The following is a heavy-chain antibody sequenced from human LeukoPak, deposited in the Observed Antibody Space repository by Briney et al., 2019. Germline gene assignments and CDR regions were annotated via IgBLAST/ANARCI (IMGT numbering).Heavy chain of an antibody. J-gene: IGHJ6*02. Sequence: SETLSLTCTVSGGSISSYYWSWIRQPPGKGLEWIGYIYYSGSTNYNPSLKSRVTISVDTSKNQFSLKLSSVTAADTAVYYCARDHLDDPYYDFWSGYYNYGMDVWGQGTTVTVSS. D-gene: IGHD3-3*01. CDR2: IYYSGST. CDR1: GGSISSYY. V-gene: IGHV4-59*01. CDR3: ARDHLDDPYYDFWSGYYNYGMDV.